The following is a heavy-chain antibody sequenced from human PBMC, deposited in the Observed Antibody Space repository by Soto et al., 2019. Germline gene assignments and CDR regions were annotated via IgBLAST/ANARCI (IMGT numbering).Heavy chain of an antibody. CDR1: GFTFDDYT. V-gene: IGHV3-43*01. CDR3: AKDKVRGYSYGPSDG. CDR2: ISWDGGST. D-gene: IGHD5-18*01. Sequence: GGSLRLSCAASGFTFDDYTMHWVRQAPGKGLEWVSLISWDGGSTYYADSVKGRFTISRDNSKNSLFLQMNSLRTDDTALYYCAKDKVRGYSYGPSDGWGQGTLVTVSS. J-gene: IGHJ4*02.